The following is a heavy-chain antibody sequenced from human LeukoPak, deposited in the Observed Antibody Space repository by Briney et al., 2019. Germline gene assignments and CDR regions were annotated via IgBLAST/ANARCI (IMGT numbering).Heavy chain of an antibody. J-gene: IGHJ4*02. D-gene: IGHD6-19*01. CDR2: TSSGSTI. V-gene: IGHV3-48*03. CDR3: ARESIAVAGAPFDY. CDR1: GFTFSSYE. Sequence: GGSLRLSCAASGFTFSSYEMNWVRQAPGKGLEWVSYTSSGSTIYDADSVKGRFTIPRDNAKNSLYLQMNSLRAEDTAVYYCARESIAVAGAPFDYWGQGTLVTVSS.